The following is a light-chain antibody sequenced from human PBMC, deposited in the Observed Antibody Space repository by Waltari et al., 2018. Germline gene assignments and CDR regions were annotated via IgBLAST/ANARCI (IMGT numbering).Light chain of an antibody. CDR1: VLTKKY. CDR2: KDG. J-gene: IGLJ2*01. CDR3: YSSTDNSGI. Sequence: SYELTQPSSVSVSPGQTAKIPCSGDVLTKKYARWFQQKPGQAPVLMIYKDGERPSRIPERFSRSNSGATVTLTITGAQVEDEADYYCYSSTDNSGIFGGGTTLTVL. V-gene: IGLV3-27*01.